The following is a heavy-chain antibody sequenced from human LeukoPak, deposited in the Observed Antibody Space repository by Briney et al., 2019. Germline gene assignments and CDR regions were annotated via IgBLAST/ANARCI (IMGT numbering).Heavy chain of an antibody. V-gene: IGHV4-59*01. Sequence: NPSETLSLTCSVSDGSINSYYWNWIRQPPGKGLEWIGYIYYSGSTNYNPSLKSRVTISVDTSKNQFSLKLSSVTAADTAVYYCARGLRVGATWGTNWFDPWGQGTLVTVSS. J-gene: IGHJ5*02. D-gene: IGHD1-26*01. CDR1: DGSINSYY. CDR3: ARGLRVGATWGTNWFDP. CDR2: IYYSGST.